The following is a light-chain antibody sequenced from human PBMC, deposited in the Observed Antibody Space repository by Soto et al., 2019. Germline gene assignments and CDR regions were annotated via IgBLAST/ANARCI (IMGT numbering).Light chain of an antibody. CDR1: QGIIDY. Sequence: DIQMTQSPSSLSASVGDRGTITCRASQGIIDYLAWYQQKPGKAPKLLIYAASTLQSGVPSRFSGSGAGTDFTLTISSLQPEDVATYYCQKYNSAPRTFGQGTKVEIK. CDR2: AAS. V-gene: IGKV1-27*01. CDR3: QKYNSAPRT. J-gene: IGKJ1*01.